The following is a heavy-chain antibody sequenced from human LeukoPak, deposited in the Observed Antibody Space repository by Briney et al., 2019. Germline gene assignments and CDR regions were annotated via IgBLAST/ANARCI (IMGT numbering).Heavy chain of an antibody. Sequence: GGSLRLSCAASGFTFDDYAMHWVRQAPGKGLEWVSGISWNSGGIGYADSVKGRFTISRDNAKNSLYLQMNSLRAEDTALYYCAKAYDILTGYCDYWGQGTLVTVSS. V-gene: IGHV3-9*01. CDR3: AKAYDILTGYCDY. CDR1: GFTFDDYA. J-gene: IGHJ4*02. CDR2: ISWNSGGI. D-gene: IGHD3-9*01.